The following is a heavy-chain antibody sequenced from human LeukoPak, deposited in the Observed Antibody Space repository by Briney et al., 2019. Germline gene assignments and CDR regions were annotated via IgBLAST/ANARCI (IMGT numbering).Heavy chain of an antibody. Sequence: PGGSLRLSCAASGFTFSSYEMNWVRQAPGKGLEWVSYISSSGSTIYYADSVKGRFTISRDNAKNSLYLQMNSLRAEDTAVYYCARDGYDYVWGSYGLDYWGQGTLVTVSS. D-gene: IGHD3-16*02. J-gene: IGHJ4*02. CDR2: ISSSGSTI. V-gene: IGHV3-48*03. CDR1: GFTFSSYE. CDR3: ARDGYDYVWGSYGLDY.